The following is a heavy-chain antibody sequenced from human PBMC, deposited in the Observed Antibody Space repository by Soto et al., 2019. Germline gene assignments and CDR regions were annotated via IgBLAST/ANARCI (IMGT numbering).Heavy chain of an antibody. D-gene: IGHD3-9*01. CDR2: IKYDGSEK. CDR3: ARETRYHDVLTGYSYYFDY. CDR1: GFTFSSYW. Sequence: EVQLVGSGGGLVKPGGSLRLSCAASGFTFSSYWMNWVRQAPGKGLEWVASIKYDGSEKYFLDSVKVRCTISRDNAKNSQYLQMNSLRAGDTAVYYCARETRYHDVLTGYSYYFDYWGQGALVTVSS. V-gene: IGHV3-7*01. J-gene: IGHJ4*02.